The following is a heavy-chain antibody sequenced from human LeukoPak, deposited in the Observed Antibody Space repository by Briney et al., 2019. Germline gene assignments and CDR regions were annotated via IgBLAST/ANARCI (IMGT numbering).Heavy chain of an antibody. CDR1: GFTFDDYA. J-gene: IGHJ2*01. Sequence: GGSLRLSCAASGFTFDDYAMHWVRQPPGKGLEWVSGISWNSGSLAYADSVKGRFTISRDNAKNSLFLQMNSLRAEDTALYYCAKANSWGLSEYWYFDLWGRGTLVTVSS. CDR2: ISWNSGSL. CDR3: AKANSWGLSEYWYFDL. D-gene: IGHD7-27*01. V-gene: IGHV3-9*01.